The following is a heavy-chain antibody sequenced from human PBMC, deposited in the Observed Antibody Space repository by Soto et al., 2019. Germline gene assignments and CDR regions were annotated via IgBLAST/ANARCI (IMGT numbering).Heavy chain of an antibody. V-gene: IGHV3-23*01. CDR2: ISGSGGST. D-gene: IGHD3-10*01. J-gene: IGHJ4*02. CDR1: GFTFSSYA. CDR3: AKAMGFQGSYSPLDY. Sequence: GGSLRLSCAASGFTFSSYAMSWVRQAPGKGLEWVSAISGSGGSTYYADSVKGRFTISRDNSKNTLYLQMNSLRAEDTAVYYCAKAMGFQGSYSPLDYWGQGTLVTVSS.